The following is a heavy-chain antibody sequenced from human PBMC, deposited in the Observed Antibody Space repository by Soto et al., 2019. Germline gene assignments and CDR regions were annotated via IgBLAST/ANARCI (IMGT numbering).Heavy chain of an antibody. J-gene: IGHJ4*02. CDR1: GFTFSRYW. D-gene: IGHD4-17*01. V-gene: IGHV3-74*01. CDR2: INSDGSST. Sequence: GGSLRLSCAASGFTFSRYWMHWVRQAPGKGLVWVSRINSDGSSTRYADSVKGRFTISRDNAKSTLYLQMNSLRAEDTAVYYCTRSVAVTPPDFDFWGQGALVTVSS. CDR3: TRSVAVTPPDFDF.